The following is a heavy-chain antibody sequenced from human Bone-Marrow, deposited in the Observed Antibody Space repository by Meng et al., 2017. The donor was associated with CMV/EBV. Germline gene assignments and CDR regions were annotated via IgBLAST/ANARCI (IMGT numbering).Heavy chain of an antibody. J-gene: IGHJ6*01. V-gene: IGHV3-66*02. CDR3: ARAPVAYYDFWSGSFTDYYYGMDV. D-gene: IGHD3-3*01. CDR2: IYSGGST. CDR1: GFTVSSNY. Sequence: GGSLRLSCAASGFTVSSNYMSWVRQAPGKGLEWVSVIYSGGSTYYADSVKGRFTISRDNSKNTLYLQMNSLRAEDTAVYYCARAPVAYYDFWSGSFTDYYYGMDVWGQGTTVTVYS.